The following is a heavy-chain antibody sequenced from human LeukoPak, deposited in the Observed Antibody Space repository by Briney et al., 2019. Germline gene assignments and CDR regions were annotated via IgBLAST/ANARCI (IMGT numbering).Heavy chain of an antibody. CDR3: AREAYASGSFRTDYYYMDV. V-gene: IGHV1-2*02. D-gene: IGHD3-10*01. J-gene: IGHJ6*03. CDR2: INPNSGGT. Sequence: ASVKVSCKASGYTFTGYYMHWVRQAPGQGLEWMGWINPNSGGTNYAQKFQGRVTMTRDTSISTAYMELSRLRSDDTAVYYCAREAYASGSFRTDYYYMDVWGKGTTVTISS. CDR1: GYTFTGYY.